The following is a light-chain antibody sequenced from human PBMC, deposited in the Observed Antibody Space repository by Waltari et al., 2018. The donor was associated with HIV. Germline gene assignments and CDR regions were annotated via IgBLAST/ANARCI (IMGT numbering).Light chain of an antibody. CDR3: QTWDSNFYV. CDR2: QDS. CDR1: QFGNKY. J-gene: IGLJ1*01. Sequence: SYELTQPPSVSVSPGQTASITCSGDQFGNKYIWWYQQKSGQSPVLVIYQDSKRPPGIPERFSGSNSGHTATLTISGTQTVDEADYYCQTWDSNFYVFGTGTKVTVL. V-gene: IGLV3-1*01.